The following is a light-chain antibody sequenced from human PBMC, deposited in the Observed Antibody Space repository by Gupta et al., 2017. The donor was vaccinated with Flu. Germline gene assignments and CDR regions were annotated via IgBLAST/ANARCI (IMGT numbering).Light chain of an antibody. CDR2: EVS. CDR1: EGLVYSDGHIY. Sequence: DVVVTQSPLSLLVTLGQPTSILCRSSEGLVYSDGHIYLHWFQERPGQSPRRLIYEVSHRESGVPDRFSGSGSGTDFTLKISRVEAEDVGVYYCMQGSRWPWAFGQGTKVEIK. CDR3: MQGSRWPWA. J-gene: IGKJ1*01. V-gene: IGKV2-30*01.